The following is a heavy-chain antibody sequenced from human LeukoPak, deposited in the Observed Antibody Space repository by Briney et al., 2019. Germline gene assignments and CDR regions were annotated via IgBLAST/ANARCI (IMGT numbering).Heavy chain of an antibody. J-gene: IGHJ4*02. Sequence: ASVKVSCKASGYTFTGYYMHWVRQAPGQGLEWMGWINPNSDDTNYAQKFQGRVTMTRDTSISTAYMELSSLRSDDTAVYYCAREATIATAGTAGINFDYWGQGTLVTVSS. V-gene: IGHV1-2*02. CDR1: GYTFTGYY. CDR2: INPNSDDT. CDR3: AREATIATAGTAGINFDY. D-gene: IGHD6-13*01.